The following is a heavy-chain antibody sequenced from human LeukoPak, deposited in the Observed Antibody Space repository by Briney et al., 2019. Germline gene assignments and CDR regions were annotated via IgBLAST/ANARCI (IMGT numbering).Heavy chain of an antibody. CDR3: ARLVGATEAFDI. J-gene: IGHJ3*02. Sequence: SETLSLTCTVSSGSISTYHWTWIRQTPGKGLEWIGYIYYSGGTTYNPSLKSRVTMSVDTSKSQFSLRLTSVTAADTAIYYCARLVGATEAFDIWGPGTMVTVSS. D-gene: IGHD1-26*01. V-gene: IGHV4-59*01. CDR1: SGSISTYH. CDR2: IYYSGGT.